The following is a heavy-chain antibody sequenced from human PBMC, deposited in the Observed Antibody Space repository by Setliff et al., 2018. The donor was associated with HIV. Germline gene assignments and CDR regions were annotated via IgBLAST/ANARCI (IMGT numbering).Heavy chain of an antibody. CDR1: GYTFTNYG. J-gene: IGHJ4*02. D-gene: IGHD2-8*01. CDR3: ARMYCSNAVCSSGGGVY. Sequence: ASVKVSCKASGYTFTNYGISWVRQAPGQGLEWMGWISAYNGNTNYAQNLQGRDTMTTDTSTSTAYMELRSLRSDDTAVYYCARMYCSNAVCSSGGGVYWGQGTLVTVSS. V-gene: IGHV1-18*01. CDR2: ISAYNGNT.